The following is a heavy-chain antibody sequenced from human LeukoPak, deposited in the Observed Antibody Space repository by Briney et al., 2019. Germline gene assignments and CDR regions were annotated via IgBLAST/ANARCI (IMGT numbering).Heavy chain of an antibody. J-gene: IGHJ4*02. CDR1: GFTFSSHW. V-gene: IGHV3-7*01. Sequence: PGGSLRLSCAASGFTFSSHWMSWVRQAPGKGLEWVANIKRDGSEKYYVDSVKGRFTISRDNAKNSLYLQMDSLRAEDTAVYYCARSRSAGYWGQGILVTVPS. CDR3: ARSRSAGY. CDR2: IKRDGSEK.